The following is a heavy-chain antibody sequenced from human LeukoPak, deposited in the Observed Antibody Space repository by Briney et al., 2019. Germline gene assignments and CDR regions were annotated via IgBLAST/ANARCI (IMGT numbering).Heavy chain of an antibody. Sequence: ASVKVSCKASGYTFTDYYMHWVRQAPGQGLEWMGWINPNSGGTNYAQKFQGRVTMTRDTSISTAYMELSRLRSDDTAVYYCARDQEVGTTLFDYWGQGTLVTVSS. V-gene: IGHV1-2*02. J-gene: IGHJ4*02. CDR2: INPNSGGT. CDR3: ARDQEVGTTLFDY. D-gene: IGHD1-26*01. CDR1: GYTFTDYY.